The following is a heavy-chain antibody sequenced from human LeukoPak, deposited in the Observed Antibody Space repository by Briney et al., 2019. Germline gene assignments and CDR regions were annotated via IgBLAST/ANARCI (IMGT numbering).Heavy chain of an antibody. Sequence: SETLSLTCAVSGYSISSGYYWGWIRQPPGKGLEWIGSIYHSGSIYYNPSLKSRVTISVDTSKNQFSLKLSSVTAADTAVYYCARQWELRLEFDYWGQGTLVTVSS. CDR1: GYSISSGYY. CDR2: IYHSGSI. J-gene: IGHJ4*02. D-gene: IGHD1-26*01. V-gene: IGHV4-38-2*01. CDR3: ARQWELRLEFDY.